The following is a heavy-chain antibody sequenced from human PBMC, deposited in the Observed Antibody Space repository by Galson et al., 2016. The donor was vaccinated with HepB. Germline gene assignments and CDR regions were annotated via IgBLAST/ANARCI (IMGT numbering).Heavy chain of an antibody. CDR3: ARGRAERSFDF. D-gene: IGHD6-13*01. Sequence: SLRLSCAASGFTFSHYNINWVRQIPGKGLEWVSSISKSSNPIYYADSVKGRFTISRDNAKNSLFLQMNSLRAEDTAVYYCARGRAERSFDFWGQGTLVTVSS. V-gene: IGHV3-21*01. CDR2: ISKSSNPI. J-gene: IGHJ4*02. CDR1: GFTFSHYN.